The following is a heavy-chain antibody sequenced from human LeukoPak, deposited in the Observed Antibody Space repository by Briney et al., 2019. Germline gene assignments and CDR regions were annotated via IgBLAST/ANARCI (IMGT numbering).Heavy chain of an antibody. V-gene: IGHV3-21*01. CDR3: ARGQNYDFWSGPDFGYGMDV. CDR1: GFTFSSYS. CDR2: ISSSSSYI. D-gene: IGHD3-3*01. J-gene: IGHJ6*02. Sequence: GGSLRLSCAASGFTFSSYSMNWVRQAPGKGLEWVSSISSSSSYIYYADSVKGRFTISRDNAKNSLYLQMNSLRAEDTAVYYCARGQNYDFWSGPDFGYGMDVWGQGTTVTVSS.